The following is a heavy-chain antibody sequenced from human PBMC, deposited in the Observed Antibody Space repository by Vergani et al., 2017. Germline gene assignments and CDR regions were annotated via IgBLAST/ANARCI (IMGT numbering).Heavy chain of an antibody. Sequence: QVQLQESGPGLVKPSQTLSLTCTVSGGSISSGGYYWSWIRQPPGKGLEWIGEINHSGSTNYNPSLKSRVTISVDTSKNQFSLKLSSVTAADTAVYYCAGGTYYDFWSGYSFNYFDYWGQGTLVTVSS. V-gene: IGHV4-31*03. D-gene: IGHD3-3*01. CDR3: AGGTYYDFWSGYSFNYFDY. J-gene: IGHJ4*02. CDR2: INHSGST. CDR1: GGSISSGGYY.